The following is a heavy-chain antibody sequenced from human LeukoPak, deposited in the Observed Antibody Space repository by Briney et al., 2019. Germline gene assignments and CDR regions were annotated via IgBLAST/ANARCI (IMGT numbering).Heavy chain of an antibody. CDR2: ISAYNGNT. CDR3: TLAAAAQDDY. J-gene: IGHJ4*02. CDR1: GYTFTSYG. D-gene: IGHD6-13*01. Sequence: ASVKVSCKASGYTFTSYGISWVRQAPGQGLEWMGWISAYNGNTNYAQKLQGRVIMTTDTSTSTAYMELRSLRSDDTAVYYCTLAAAAQDDYWGQGTLVTVSS. V-gene: IGHV1-18*01.